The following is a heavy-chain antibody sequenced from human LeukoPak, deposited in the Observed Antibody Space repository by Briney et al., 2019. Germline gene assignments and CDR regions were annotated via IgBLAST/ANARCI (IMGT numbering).Heavy chain of an antibody. CDR1: GGTFSSYA. J-gene: IGHJ6*03. D-gene: IGHD4-11*01. CDR2: IIPIFGTA. Sequence: ASVKVSCKASGGTFSSYAISWVRQAPGQGLEWMGGIIPIFGTANYAQKFQGRVTITTDESTSTAYMELSSLRSEDTAVYYCAGGGVTTPPYYYMDVWGKGTTVTVSS. CDR3: AGGGVTTPPYYYMDV. V-gene: IGHV1-69*05.